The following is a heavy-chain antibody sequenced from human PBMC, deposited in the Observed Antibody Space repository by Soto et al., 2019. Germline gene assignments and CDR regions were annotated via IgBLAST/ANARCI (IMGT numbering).Heavy chain of an antibody. CDR3: ARVGFYDSGGSAYRSFRYYGMAV. Sequence: GGSLRLSCAASEFTFSNYAMSWVRQAPGKGLEWVSSISDNGGTTYYADSVKGRFTISRDNSKNMLYLQVNSLRAEDTAVFYCARVGFYDSGGSAYRSFRYYGMAVWGPGTTVTVSS. CDR2: ISDNGGTT. CDR1: EFTFSNYA. J-gene: IGHJ6*02. D-gene: IGHD3-22*01. V-gene: IGHV3-23*01.